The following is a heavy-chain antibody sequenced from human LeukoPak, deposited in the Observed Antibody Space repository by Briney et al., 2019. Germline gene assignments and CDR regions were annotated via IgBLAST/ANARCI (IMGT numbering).Heavy chain of an antibody. D-gene: IGHD2-15*01. CDR3: AGSCSGGSCYSSYYYYYMDV. V-gene: IGHV1-46*01. Sequence: ASVKVSCKASGYTFTSYYMHWVRQAPGQGLEWMGINNPSGGSTSYAQKFQGRVTMTRDTSTSTVYMELSSLRSEGTAVYYCAGSCSGGSCYSSYYYYYMDVWGKGTTVTVSS. J-gene: IGHJ6*03. CDR2: NNPSGGST. CDR1: GYTFTSYY.